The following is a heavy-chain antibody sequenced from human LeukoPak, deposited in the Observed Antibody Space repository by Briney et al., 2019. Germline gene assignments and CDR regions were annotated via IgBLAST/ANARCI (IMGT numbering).Heavy chain of an antibody. CDR1: GGSISSYY. J-gene: IGHJ4*02. CDR3: ARGRRDDCSSTTCYGYFDY. Sequence: SETLSLTCTVSGGSISSYYWSWIRQPAGKGLEWIGRIYTSGSTNYNPSLKSRVTMSVDTSKNQFSLKLSSVTAADTAVYYCARGRRDDCSSTTCYGYFDYWGRGTLVTVSS. D-gene: IGHD2-2*01. CDR2: IYTSGST. V-gene: IGHV4-4*07.